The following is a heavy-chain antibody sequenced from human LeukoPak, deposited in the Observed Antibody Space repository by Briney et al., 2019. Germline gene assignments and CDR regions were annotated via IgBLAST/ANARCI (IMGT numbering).Heavy chain of an antibody. CDR3: ARDAAYCGGDCYSDY. CDR2: INPNSGGT. V-gene: IGHV1-2*02. CDR1: GYTFTGYY. Sequence: ASVKVSCKASGYTFTGYYMHWVRQAPGQGLEWMGWINPNSGGTNYAQKFQGRVTMTRDTSISTAYMELSRLRSDDTAVYHCARDAAYCGGDCYSDYWGQGTLVTVSS. D-gene: IGHD2-21*02. J-gene: IGHJ4*02.